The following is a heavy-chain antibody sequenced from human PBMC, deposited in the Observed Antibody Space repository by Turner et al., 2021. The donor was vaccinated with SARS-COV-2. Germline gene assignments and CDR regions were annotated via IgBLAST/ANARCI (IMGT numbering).Heavy chain of an antibody. CDR3: AHKVVAAIFDY. J-gene: IGHJ4*02. Sequence: QITLKESGSTLVKPTQTLTLTCNFSGFPLRTRGVGVAWIRQPPGKALKWLALIYWDDDKRYSPSLKSRLTITKDTSKNQEVLTMTIMDPVDTATYYCAHKVVAAIFDYWGQGTLVTVSS. CDR2: IYWDDDK. V-gene: IGHV2-5*02. D-gene: IGHD2-15*01. CDR1: GFPLRTRGVG.